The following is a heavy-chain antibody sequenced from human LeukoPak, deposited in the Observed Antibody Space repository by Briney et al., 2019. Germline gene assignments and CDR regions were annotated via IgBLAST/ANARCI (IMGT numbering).Heavy chain of an antibody. CDR1: GFTFSDYY. D-gene: IGHD6-13*01. J-gene: IGHJ4*02. CDR3: ARVFLIVAAGTFDY. CDR2: ISSSGSPI. Sequence: GGSLRLSCTTSGFTFSDYYMTWLRPAPGKGLEWVSYISSSGSPIDYADSVKGRFTISRDNAKNSLYLQMNSLRAEDTAVYYCARVFLIVAAGTFDYWGQGTLVTVSS. V-gene: IGHV3-11*01.